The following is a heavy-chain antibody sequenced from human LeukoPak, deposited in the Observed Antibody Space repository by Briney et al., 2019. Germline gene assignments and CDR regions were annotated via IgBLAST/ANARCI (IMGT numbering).Heavy chain of an antibody. V-gene: IGHV1-2*02. CDR1: GYTFTGYY. J-gene: IGHJ1*01. CDR3: ARAQRRVVAATSVMTTEH. D-gene: IGHD2-15*01. CDR2: INPNSGGT. Sequence: ASVKVSCKASGYTFTGYYMHWVRQAPGQGLEWMGWINPNSGGTNYAQKSQGRVTMTRDTSISTAYMELSRLRSDDTAVYYCARAQRRVVAATSVMTTEHWGQGTLVTVSS.